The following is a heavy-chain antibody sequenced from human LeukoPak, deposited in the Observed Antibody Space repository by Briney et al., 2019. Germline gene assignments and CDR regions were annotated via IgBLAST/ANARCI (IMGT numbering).Heavy chain of an antibody. Sequence: GGSLRLSCAASGFTFSSYSMNWVRQAPGKGLEWVSYISSSSSYIYYADSVKGRFTISRDNAKNSLYLQMNSLRAEDTAVYYCARSDRYDSGAFDIWGQGTMVTVSS. V-gene: IGHV3-21*05. D-gene: IGHD3-22*01. CDR2: ISSSSSYI. CDR1: GFTFSSYS. CDR3: ARSDRYDSGAFDI. J-gene: IGHJ3*02.